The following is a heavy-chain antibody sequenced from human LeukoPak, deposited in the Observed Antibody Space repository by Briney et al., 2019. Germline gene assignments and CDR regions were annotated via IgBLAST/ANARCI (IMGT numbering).Heavy chain of an antibody. D-gene: IGHD3-3*01. CDR1: GFTFSSYA. CDR3: AKADLKYYDFWSGRNNWFDP. Sequence: GGSLRLSCAASGFTFSSYAMSWVRQAPGKGLEWVSAISGSGGSTYYADSVKGRFTISRDNSKNTLYLQMNSLRAEDTAVYYCAKADLKYYDFWSGRNNWFDPWGQGTLVTVSS. CDR2: ISGSGGST. V-gene: IGHV3-23*01. J-gene: IGHJ5*02.